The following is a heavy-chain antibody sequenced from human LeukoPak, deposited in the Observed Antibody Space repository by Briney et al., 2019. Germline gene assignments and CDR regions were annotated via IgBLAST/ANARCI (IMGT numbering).Heavy chain of an antibody. V-gene: IGHV4-59*01. CDR3: ARVFVEPYYFDY. J-gene: IGHJ4*02. Sequence: SETLSHTCTVSGGSISSYYWSWIRQPPGKGLEWIGYIYYSGSTNYNPSLKSRVTISVDTSKNQFTLKLSSVTAADTAVYYCARVFVEPYYFDYWGQGTLVTVSS. CDR2: IYYSGST. CDR1: GGSISSYY. D-gene: IGHD1-1*01.